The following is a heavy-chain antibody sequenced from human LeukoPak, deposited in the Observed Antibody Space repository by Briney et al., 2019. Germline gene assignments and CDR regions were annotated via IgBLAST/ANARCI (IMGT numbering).Heavy chain of an antibody. J-gene: IGHJ6*03. CDR1: GAAISSYY. D-gene: IGHD3/OR15-3a*01. Sequence: SETLSLTCTVSGAAISSYYWSWIRRPPGKGLEWIGYIYTSGGTNYNPSLKSRVTISVDTSKNQFSLKLSSVTAADTAVYYCARHWTGAGYYYYIDVWGKGTTVTVSS. V-gene: IGHV4-4*09. CDR3: ARHWTGAGYYYYIDV. CDR2: IYTSGGT.